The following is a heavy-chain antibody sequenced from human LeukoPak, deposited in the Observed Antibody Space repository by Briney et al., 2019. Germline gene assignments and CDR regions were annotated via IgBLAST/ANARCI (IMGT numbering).Heavy chain of an antibody. CDR3: ARDQDGTVTTGYYYYYMDA. CDR2: IYTSGST. V-gene: IGHV4-4*07. Sequence: SETLSLTCTVSGGSISSYYWSWIRQPAGKGLEWIGRIYTSGSTNYNPSLKSRVTMSVDTSKNQFSLKLSSVTAADTAVYYCARDQDGTVTTGYYYYYMDAWGKGTTVTVSS. CDR1: GGSISSYY. J-gene: IGHJ6*03. D-gene: IGHD4-17*01.